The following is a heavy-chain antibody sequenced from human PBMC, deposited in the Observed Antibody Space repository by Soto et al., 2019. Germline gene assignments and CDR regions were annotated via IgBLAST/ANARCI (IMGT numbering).Heavy chain of an antibody. Sequence: ASVKVSCKASGYTFTSYGISWVRQAPGQGLEWMGWISAYNGNTNYAQKLQGRVTMTTDTSTSTAYMELRSLRSDDTAVYYCAKDLVATTLHYYYYYGMDVWGQGTTVTVSS. CDR2: ISAYNGNT. J-gene: IGHJ6*02. D-gene: IGHD5-12*01. V-gene: IGHV1-18*01. CDR3: AKDLVATTLHYYYYYGMDV. CDR1: GYTFTSYG.